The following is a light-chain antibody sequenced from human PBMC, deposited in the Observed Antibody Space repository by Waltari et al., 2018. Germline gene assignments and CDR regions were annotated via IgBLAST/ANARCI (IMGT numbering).Light chain of an antibody. CDR1: SSDVCPYNY. CDR2: DVS. J-gene: IGLJ1*01. V-gene: IGLV2-14*03. CDR3: SSFTTSAIYV. Sequence: QSALTQPASVSGSPGQSIPIPCTGTSSDVCPYNYVSWYQPHPGKAPQLMIYDVSNRHTGVSARFSGSKSGNTASLTISGLQAEDEADYYCSSFTTSAIYVFGSVTKVTVL.